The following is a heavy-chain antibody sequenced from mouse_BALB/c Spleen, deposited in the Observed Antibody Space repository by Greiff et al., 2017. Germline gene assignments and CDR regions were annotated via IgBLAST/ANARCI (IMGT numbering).Heavy chain of an antibody. J-gene: IGHJ2*01. CDR2: INPNNGGT. V-gene: IGHV1-18*01. CDR3: ARMELGRYFDY. D-gene: IGHD4-1*01. Sequence: VQLKQSGPELVKPGASVKIPCKASGYTFTDYNMDWVKQSHGKSLEWIGDINPNNGGTIYNQKFKGKATLTVDKSSSTAYMELRSLTSEDTAVYYCARMELGRYFDYWGQGTTLTVSS. CDR1: GYTFTDYN.